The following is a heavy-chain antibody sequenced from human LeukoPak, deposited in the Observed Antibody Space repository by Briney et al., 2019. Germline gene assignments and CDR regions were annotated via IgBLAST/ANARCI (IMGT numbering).Heavy chain of an antibody. CDR1: GYPFTTWE. CDR3: ARSRSIDY. V-gene: IGHV1-8*01. J-gene: IGHJ4*02. CDR2: VHPNSGNT. Sequence: GASVKVSCKTSGYPFTTWEINWVRQAAGQGLEWMGWVHPNSGNTAYAQKFQGRVTMTTDTSTSTAYMELRSLRSDDTAVYYCARSRSIDYWGQGTLVTVSS.